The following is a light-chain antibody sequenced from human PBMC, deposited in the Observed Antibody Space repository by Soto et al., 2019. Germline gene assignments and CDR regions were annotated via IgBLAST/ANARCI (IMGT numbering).Light chain of an antibody. V-gene: IGKV3-15*01. Sequence: EMVMTQSPATLSVSPGERATLSCRASQSLSSNLAWYQQKPGQAPRLLIYGASTRATGIPARFSGSGSGTEFTLPISSLQSEDFAVYYCQQYDKWPLFTFGQGTKLEIK. CDR2: GAS. CDR3: QQYDKWPLFT. CDR1: QSLSSN. J-gene: IGKJ2*01.